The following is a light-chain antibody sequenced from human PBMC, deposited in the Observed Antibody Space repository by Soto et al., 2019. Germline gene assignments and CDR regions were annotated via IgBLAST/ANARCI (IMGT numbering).Light chain of an antibody. Sequence: EIVLTQSPGTLSLSPGERATLSCRASQSVSSSYLAWYQQKPGQAPRLLIYGASSRATGIPDRFSGSGSGTDFTLTTSRLEPEDFGVYYCQQYGSSRDTFGQGTKLESK. CDR2: GAS. CDR3: QQYGSSRDT. J-gene: IGKJ2*01. V-gene: IGKV3-20*01. CDR1: QSVSSSY.